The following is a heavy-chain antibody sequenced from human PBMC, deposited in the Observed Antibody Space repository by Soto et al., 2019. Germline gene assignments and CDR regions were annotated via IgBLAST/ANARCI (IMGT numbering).Heavy chain of an antibody. D-gene: IGHD6-6*01. J-gene: IGHJ3*02. V-gene: IGHV3-30*18. Sequence: QAQLVESGGGVVQPGRSLRLSCAASGFSFSSYGMHWVRQAPGRGLEWVTVISNDGNRKYYGESVKGRFSVSRDNNKDTLYLQMNSLRPEDTGVYYCAKDRRQLSALDMWGQGTTVTLSS. CDR3: AKDRRQLSALDM. CDR2: ISNDGNRK. CDR1: GFSFSSYG.